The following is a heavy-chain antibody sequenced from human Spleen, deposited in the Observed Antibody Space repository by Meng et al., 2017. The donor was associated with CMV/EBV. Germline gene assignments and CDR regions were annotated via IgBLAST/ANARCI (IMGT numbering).Heavy chain of an antibody. Sequence: QVQLQESGPGLVTPSGTLSLTCAVSGGSIRSSNLLTLVRQVPGKGLEWVGEIYHSGSTNYNPSLRSRVTISVDKFKNQFSLKLGSVTAADTAVYYCARIERRRILKYCGSDCSTTDYWGQGTLVTVSS. J-gene: IGHJ4*02. CDR1: GGSIRSSNL. CDR2: IYHSGST. CDR3: ARIERRRILKYCGSDCSTTDY. V-gene: IGHV4-4*02. D-gene: IGHD2-21*02.